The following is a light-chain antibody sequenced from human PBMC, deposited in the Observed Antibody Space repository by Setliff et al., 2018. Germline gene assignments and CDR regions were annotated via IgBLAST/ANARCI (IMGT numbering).Light chain of an antibody. J-gene: IGLJ1*01. V-gene: IGLV2-23*02. CDR1: SSDVGSYNL. CDR2: EVS. Sequence: QSALTQPASVSGSPGQSITISCTGTSSDVGSYNLVSWYQQHPGKAPKLMIYEVSKRPSGVSNRFSGSKSGNTASLTIYGLQAEDETDYYCCSYAGSSTPYYVFGTGTKVTVL. CDR3: CSYAGSSTPYYV.